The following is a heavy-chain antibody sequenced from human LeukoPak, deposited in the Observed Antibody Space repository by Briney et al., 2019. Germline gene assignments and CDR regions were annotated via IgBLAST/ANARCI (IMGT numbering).Heavy chain of an antibody. J-gene: IGHJ6*03. CDR3: ARRLTDYYYYYMDV. CDR1: GLTFVDYG. Sequence: PGGSLRLSCAASGLTFVDYGLSGVRQAPGKGLDWVSGINWNGGSTGYADSVKGRFTTSRDNAKTSLYLQMNSLRAEDTALYYCARRLTDYYYYYMDVWGKGTTVTVSS. D-gene: IGHD6-19*01. V-gene: IGHV3-20*04. CDR2: INWNGGST.